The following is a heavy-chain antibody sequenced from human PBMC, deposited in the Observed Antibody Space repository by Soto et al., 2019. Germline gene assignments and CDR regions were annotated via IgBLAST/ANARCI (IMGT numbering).Heavy chain of an antibody. D-gene: IGHD6-19*01. CDR2: IYYSGST. V-gene: IGHV4-59*01. CDR3: ATENIAVSGIDY. CDR1: GGSISSYY. J-gene: IGHJ4*02. Sequence: SETLSLTCTVSGGSISSYYWSWIRQPPGKGLEWIGYIYYSGSTNYNPSLKSRVTISVDTSKNQFSLKLSSVTAADTAVYYCATENIAVSGIDYWGQGTLVTVSS.